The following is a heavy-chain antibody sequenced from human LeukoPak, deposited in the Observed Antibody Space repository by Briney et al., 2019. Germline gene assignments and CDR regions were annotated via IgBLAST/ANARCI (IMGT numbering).Heavy chain of an antibody. CDR2: IIPIFGTA. CDR3: ARSGRTKLERPTENYYYYGMDV. Sequence: GASVKVSCKASGGTFSSYAISWVRQAPGQGLEWMGGIIPIFGTANYAQKFQGRVTITADESTSTAYMELSSLRSEDTAVYYCARSGRTKLERPTENYYYYGMDVWGQGTTVTVSS. V-gene: IGHV1-69*13. J-gene: IGHJ6*02. CDR1: GGTFSSYA. D-gene: IGHD1-1*01.